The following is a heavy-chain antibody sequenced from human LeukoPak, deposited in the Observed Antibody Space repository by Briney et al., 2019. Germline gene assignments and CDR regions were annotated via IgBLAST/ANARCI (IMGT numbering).Heavy chain of an antibody. CDR2: INPNSGGT. J-gene: IGHJ4*02. V-gene: IGHV1-2*02. CDR3: ARGSSSGWYKWDY. Sequence: ASVKVSCKASGYTFTDYYIHWVRQAPGQGLEWMGWINPNSGGTNYAQKFQGRVTMTRDTSISTAYMELSRLRSDDTAVYYCARGSSSGWYKWDYWGQGTLVTVSS. CDR1: GYTFTDYY. D-gene: IGHD6-19*01.